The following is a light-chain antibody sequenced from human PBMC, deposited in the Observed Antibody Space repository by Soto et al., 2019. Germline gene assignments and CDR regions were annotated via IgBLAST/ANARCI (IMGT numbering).Light chain of an antibody. CDR1: SSDLGDYNS. Sequence: QSALTQPPSASGSPGQSVTISCTGTSSDLGDYNSVSWYLHHPGKAPKLMIYDVSKRPSGVPDRFSGSKSGNTASLTVSGLQAEDEGDYYCSSYTGSNKNVVFGGGTKATVL. V-gene: IGLV2-8*01. J-gene: IGLJ2*01. CDR3: SSYTGSNKNVV. CDR2: DVS.